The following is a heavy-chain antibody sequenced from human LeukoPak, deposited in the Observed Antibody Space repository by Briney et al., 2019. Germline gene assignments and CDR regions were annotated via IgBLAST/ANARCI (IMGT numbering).Heavy chain of an antibody. CDR1: DGSISGYY. V-gene: IGHV4-34*01. Sequence: SETLSLTCTVSDGSISGYYWSWIRQPPGKGLEWIGEINHSGSTNYNPSLKSRVTISVDTSKNQFSLKLSSVTAADTAVYYCARRWPRGAARDYWGQGTLVTVSS. J-gene: IGHJ4*02. D-gene: IGHD6-6*01. CDR3: ARRWPRGAARDY. CDR2: INHSGST.